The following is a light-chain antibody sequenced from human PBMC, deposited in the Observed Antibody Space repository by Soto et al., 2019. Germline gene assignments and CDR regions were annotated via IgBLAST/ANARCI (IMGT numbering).Light chain of an antibody. CDR1: SSNIGAHYD. CDR2: GNS. J-gene: IGLJ1*01. CDR3: QSYDNSLSVYV. Sequence: QSVLTQPPSVSGAPGQRVTLSFTGSSSNIGAHYDVHWYQQLPGTAPKLLIYGNSNRPSGVPDRFSGSKSGTSASLAITGLQAEDEADYYCQSYDNSLSVYVFGTGTKLTVL. V-gene: IGLV1-40*01.